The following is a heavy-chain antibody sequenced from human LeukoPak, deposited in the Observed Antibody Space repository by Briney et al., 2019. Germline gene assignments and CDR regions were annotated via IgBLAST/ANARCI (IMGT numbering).Heavy chain of an antibody. J-gene: IGHJ4*02. D-gene: IGHD6-13*01. CDR2: IDWDDDK. CDR1: VFSLSTRAMR. CDR3: ARAYSSSWLDY. Sequence: ESGPTLVNPTQTLTLTCTFSVFSLSTRAMRVTWFRQPPGKALEWLARIDWDDDKFYSTSLKTRLTISKDTSKNQVVLTMTNVDPLDTATYYCARAYSSSWLDYWGQGTLVTVSS. V-gene: IGHV2-70*04.